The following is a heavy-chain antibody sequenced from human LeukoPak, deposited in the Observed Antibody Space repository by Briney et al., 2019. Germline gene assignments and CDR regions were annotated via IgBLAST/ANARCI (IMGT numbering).Heavy chain of an antibody. V-gene: IGHV4-4*02. Sequence: PSETLSLTCAVSGGSISSSNWWSWGRQPPGKGLEGIGEIYHSGSTNYNPSLKSRVTISVDKSKNQFSLKLSSVTAADTAVYYCASLQLNRYFDWLPRHLYYYGMDVWGQGTTVTVSS. CDR3: ASLQLNRYFDWLPRHLYYYGMDV. D-gene: IGHD3-9*01. CDR2: IYHSGST. J-gene: IGHJ6*02. CDR1: GGSISSSNW.